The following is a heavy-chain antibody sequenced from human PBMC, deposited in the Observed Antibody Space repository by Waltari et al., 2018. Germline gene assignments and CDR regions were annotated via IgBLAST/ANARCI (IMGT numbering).Heavy chain of an antibody. CDR2: ISGSGGST. Sequence: EVQLLESGGGLVQPGGSLRLSCAASGFTFSSYAMSWVRQAPGKGLECVSAISGSGGSTYYADSVKGRFTISRDNSKNTLYLQMNSLRAEDTAVYYCAKVVTYYYGSGSYPESFDYWGQGTLVTVSS. J-gene: IGHJ4*02. V-gene: IGHV3-23*01. CDR3: AKVVTYYYGSGSYPESFDY. D-gene: IGHD3-10*01. CDR1: GFTFSSYA.